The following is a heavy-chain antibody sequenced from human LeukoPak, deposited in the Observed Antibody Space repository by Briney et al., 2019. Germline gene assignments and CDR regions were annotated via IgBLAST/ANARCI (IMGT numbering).Heavy chain of an antibody. D-gene: IGHD3-22*01. Sequence: SETLSLTCTVSGGSVSSGSYYWSWIRQPPGKGLEWIGYIYYSGSTYYNPSLKSRVTISVDTSKNQFSLKLSSVTAADTAVYYCARLSVPTMIIVEGGDYWGQGTLVTVSS. CDR3: ARLSVPTMIIVEGGDY. CDR2: IYYSGST. CDR1: GGSVSSGSYY. V-gene: IGHV4-61*01. J-gene: IGHJ4*02.